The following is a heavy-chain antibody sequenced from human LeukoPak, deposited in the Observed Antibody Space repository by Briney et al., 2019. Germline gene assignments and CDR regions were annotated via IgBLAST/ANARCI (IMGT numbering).Heavy chain of an antibody. CDR2: IIPIFGTA. J-gene: IGHJ3*02. Sequence: PGGSLRLSCAASGFTFSSYAISWVRQAPGQGLEWMGGIIPIFGTANYAQKFQGRVTITADESTSTAYMELSSLRSEDTAVYYCARDYALPGYSYGYYAFDIWGQGTMVTVSS. D-gene: IGHD5-18*01. CDR1: GFTFSSYA. CDR3: ARDYALPGYSYGYYAFDI. V-gene: IGHV1-69*01.